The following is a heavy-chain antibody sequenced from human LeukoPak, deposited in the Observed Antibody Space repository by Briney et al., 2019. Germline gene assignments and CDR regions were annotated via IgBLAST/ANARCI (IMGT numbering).Heavy chain of an antibody. V-gene: IGHV3-21*01. CDR1: GFTFSSYS. CDR2: ISSSSSYI. Sequence: PGGSLRLSCAASGFTFSSYSMNWVRQAPGKGLEWVSSISSSSSYIYYADSVKGRFTISRDNSKNTLYLQMNSLRAEDTAVYYCARDRSDFWSGYYTPLSDYWGQGTLVTVSS. J-gene: IGHJ4*02. CDR3: ARDRSDFWSGYYTPLSDY. D-gene: IGHD3-3*01.